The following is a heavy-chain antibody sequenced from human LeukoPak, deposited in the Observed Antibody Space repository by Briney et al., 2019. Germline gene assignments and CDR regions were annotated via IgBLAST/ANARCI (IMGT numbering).Heavy chain of an antibody. V-gene: IGHV3-21*01. Sequence: GGSLRLSCAASGFTFSTYSMNWVRQAPGKGLEWVPSIRSSSSYIYYADSVKGRFTISRDNAKNSLYLQMNSLRAEDTAVYYCAREAAGGAYWGQGTLVTVSS. CDR1: GFTFSTYS. CDR2: IRSSSSYI. J-gene: IGHJ4*02. CDR3: AREAAGGAY. D-gene: IGHD6-13*01.